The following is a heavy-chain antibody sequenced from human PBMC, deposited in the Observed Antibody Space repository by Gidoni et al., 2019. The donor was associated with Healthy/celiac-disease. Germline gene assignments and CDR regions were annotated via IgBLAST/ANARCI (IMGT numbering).Heavy chain of an antibody. V-gene: IGHV4-31*01. Sequence: QVQLQESGPGLVKPSQTLSLTCTVSGRSISSGGYYWSWIRQHPGKGLEWIGSIYYSGSTYYNPSLKSLVTISVDTSKNQFSLKLSSVTAADTAVYYCARDTRGGTDVFDYWGQGTLVTVSS. D-gene: IGHD2-15*01. CDR1: GRSISSGGYY. J-gene: IGHJ4*02. CDR3: ARDTRGGTDVFDY. CDR2: IYYSGST.